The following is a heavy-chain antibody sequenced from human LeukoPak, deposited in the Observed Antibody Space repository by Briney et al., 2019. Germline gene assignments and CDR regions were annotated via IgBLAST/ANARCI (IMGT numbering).Heavy chain of an antibody. J-gene: IGHJ4*02. Sequence: SETLSLTCTVSGGSISGGYWSWIRQPPGRGLEWIGCVYTSGSTNYNPSLKSRVTISVDTSKSQFALKLSSVTAADTAVYYCAKSYFDYSTYYSYYFNLWGQGALVTVSS. CDR2: VYTSGST. CDR3: AKSYFDYSTYYSYYFNL. V-gene: IGHV4-4*09. CDR1: GGSISGGY. D-gene: IGHD4-11*01.